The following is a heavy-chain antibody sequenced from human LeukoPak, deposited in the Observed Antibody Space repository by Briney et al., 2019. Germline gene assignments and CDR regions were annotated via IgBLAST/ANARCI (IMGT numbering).Heavy chain of an antibody. CDR3: AKDIATVTTYYYYYGMDV. CDR2: IRYDGVNK. Sequence: GGSLRLSCAASGFTFSSYGMHWVRQAPGKGLEWVAFIRYDGVNKYYADSVKGRFTLSRDSSRNTLYLQMNSLRAEDTAVYYCAKDIATVTTYYYYYGMDVWGQGTTVTISS. V-gene: IGHV3-30*02. CDR1: GFTFSSYG. D-gene: IGHD4-17*01. J-gene: IGHJ6*02.